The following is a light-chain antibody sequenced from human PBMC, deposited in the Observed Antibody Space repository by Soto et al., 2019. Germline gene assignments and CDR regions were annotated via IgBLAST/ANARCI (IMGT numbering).Light chain of an antibody. J-gene: IGLJ1*01. Sequence: QLVLTQPPSASGTPGQRVSISCSGSSSNIGTNFVDWYQQLPGTAPKLLIYSNNQRPSGVPARFSGSKSGTSASLAISGLQSEDEADYYCAAWDDSLIAYVFGSGTKLTVL. CDR3: AAWDDSLIAYV. V-gene: IGLV1-44*01. CDR1: SSNIGTNF. CDR2: SNN.